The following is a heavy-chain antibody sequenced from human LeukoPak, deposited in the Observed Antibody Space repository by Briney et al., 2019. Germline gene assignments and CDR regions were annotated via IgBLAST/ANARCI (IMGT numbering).Heavy chain of an antibody. Sequence: GGSLRLSCAASGFTFSSYWMSWVRQAPGKGLEWVANIKQDGSEKYYVDSVKGRFTISRDNAKNSLYLQMNSLRAEDTAVYYCARDRYCSSTSCYDFDYWGQGTLVTVSS. CDR2: IKQDGSEK. V-gene: IGHV3-7*01. CDR3: ARDRYCSSTSCYDFDY. J-gene: IGHJ4*02. CDR1: GFTFSSYW. D-gene: IGHD2-2*01.